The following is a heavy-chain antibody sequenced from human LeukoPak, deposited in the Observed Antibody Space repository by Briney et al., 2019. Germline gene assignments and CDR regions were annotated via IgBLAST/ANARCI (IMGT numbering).Heavy chain of an antibody. CDR2: INPGDSDT. D-gene: IGHD3-9*01. CDR1: GDSYTTYW. V-gene: IGHV5-51*01. CDR3: ARLPYYDILTGYSYFVY. Sequence: GESLKISCKDSGDSYTTYWIGWVRQMPGKGLEWIGIINPGDSDTKYSPSLHGQVTMSADKSISTAYLQWSSLKASDTAMYYCARLPYYDILTGYSYFVYWGQGTLVTVSS. J-gene: IGHJ4*02.